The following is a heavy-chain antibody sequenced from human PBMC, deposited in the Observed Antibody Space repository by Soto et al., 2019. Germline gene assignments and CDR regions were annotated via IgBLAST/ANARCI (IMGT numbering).Heavy chain of an antibody. D-gene: IGHD3-10*01. CDR2: IYYSGST. Sequence: SETLSLTCTVSGGSISSGGYYWSWIRQHPGKGLEWIGYIYYSGSTYYNPSLKSRVTISVDTSKNQFSLKLSSVTAADTAVYYCAKDLRLRGYYGSGSLKAYYGMDVWGQGTTVTVSS. J-gene: IGHJ6*02. CDR3: AKDLRLRGYYGSGSLKAYYGMDV. V-gene: IGHV4-31*03. CDR1: GGSISSGGYY.